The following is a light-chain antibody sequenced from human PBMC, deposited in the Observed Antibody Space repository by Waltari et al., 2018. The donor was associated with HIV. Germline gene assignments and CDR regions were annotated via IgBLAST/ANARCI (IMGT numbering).Light chain of an antibody. V-gene: IGKV1-13*02. J-gene: IGKJ3*01. Sequence: IQLTQSPSSLSASIGDRVTIPCRASQGMRSAVAWYQQKPGNVPKLLIYDASTLESGVPSRFSGSGSGTDFTLTISYLQPEDFATYYCQQFHTYPLTFGPGTKVDIK. CDR3: QQFHTYPLT. CDR1: QGMRSA. CDR2: DAS.